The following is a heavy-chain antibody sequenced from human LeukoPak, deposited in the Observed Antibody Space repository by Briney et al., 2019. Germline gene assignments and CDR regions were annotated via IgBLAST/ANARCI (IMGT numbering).Heavy chain of an antibody. CDR1: GFTFSSCA. D-gene: IGHD5-18*01. CDR3: APPAVDTTLAYYFDY. V-gene: IGHV3-23*01. J-gene: IGHJ4*02. Sequence: GGSLRLSCAASGFTFSSCAMSWVRQAPGKGLEWVSTVSGTGGSTYYADSVKGRFTISRDNAKNTLYLQMNSLRAEDTAVYYCAPPAVDTTLAYYFDYWGQGTLVTVSS. CDR2: VSGTGGST.